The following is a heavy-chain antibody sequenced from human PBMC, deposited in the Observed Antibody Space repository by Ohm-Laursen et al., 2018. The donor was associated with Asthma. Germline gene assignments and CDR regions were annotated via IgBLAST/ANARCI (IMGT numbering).Heavy chain of an antibody. D-gene: IGHD2-2*01. CDR1: GFTFSSYG. CDR3: AREGYQLLLFWFDP. Sequence: SLRLSCTASGFTFSSYGMHWVRQAPGKGLEWVAIISSDGSIQYYADSVKGRFTISRDNSKNTLYLQMNSLRPEDTAVYYCAREGYQLLLFWFDPWGQGTLVTVSS. CDR2: ISSDGSIQ. V-gene: IGHV3-30*03. J-gene: IGHJ5*02.